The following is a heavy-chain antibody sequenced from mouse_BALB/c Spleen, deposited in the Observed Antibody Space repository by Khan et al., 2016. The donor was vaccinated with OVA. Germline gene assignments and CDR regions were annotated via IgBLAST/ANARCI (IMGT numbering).Heavy chain of an antibody. CDR1: GYSFTSYT. CDR3: VGDGAYYRSDGWFAY. J-gene: IGHJ3*01. Sequence: QVQLQQSGAELARPGASVKMSCKASGYSFTSYTIHWIKQRPGQGLEWIGYINPSNGYTNYNQKFKDKATLTADKSSTTAYMQLSSLTSDDSASYKCVGDGAYYRSDGWFAYWGQGTLVTVSA. D-gene: IGHD2-14*01. CDR2: INPSNGYT. V-gene: IGHV1-4*01.